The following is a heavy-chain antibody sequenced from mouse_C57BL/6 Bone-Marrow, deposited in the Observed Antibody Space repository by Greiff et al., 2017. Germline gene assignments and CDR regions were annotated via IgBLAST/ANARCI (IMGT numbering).Heavy chain of an antibody. CDR1: GYTFTSYD. V-gene: IGHV1-85*01. D-gene: IGHD2-2*01. CDR3: ARGVYYGYDGYAMDY. J-gene: IGHJ4*01. Sequence: VKLMESGPELVKPGASVKLSCKASGYTFTSYDINWVKQRPGQGLEWIGWIYPRDGSTKYNEKFKGKATLTVDTSSSTAYMELHSLTSEDSAVYFGARGVYYGYDGYAMDYWGQGTSVTVSS. CDR2: IYPRDGST.